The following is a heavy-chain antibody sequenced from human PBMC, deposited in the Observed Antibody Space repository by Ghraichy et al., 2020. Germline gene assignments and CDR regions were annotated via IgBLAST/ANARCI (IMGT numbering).Heavy chain of an antibody. CDR1: GLTFGSYA. D-gene: IGHD3-10*01. CDR3: TKNPSYYPSGSYFED. J-gene: IGHJ4*02. V-gene: IGHV3-23*01. Sequence: GESLNISCVASGLTFGSYAMSWVRHLPGKGLECVSSISGSGGRSYYTDSVRGRLIISRDDSKNTLYLQMNSLRVEDTAIYYCTKNPSYYPSGSYFEDWGQGTLVTVSS. CDR2: ISGSGGRS.